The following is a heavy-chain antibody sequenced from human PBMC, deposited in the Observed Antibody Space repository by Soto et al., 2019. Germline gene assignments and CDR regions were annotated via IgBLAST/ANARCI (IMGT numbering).Heavy chain of an antibody. V-gene: IGHV2-5*02. CDR1: GFSLSSRGVG. J-gene: IGHJ4*02. D-gene: IGHD1-1*01. CDR2: IYWDDDK. Sequence: SGPTLVNPTETLTLTCTFSGFSLSSRGVGVGWIRQPPGKALEWLAFIYWDDDKRYRPSLKTRLTITKDTPKNQVVLTMANLDPVDTAIYFCAYSGQLGSRYEYWGQGTLVTVSS. CDR3: AYSGQLGSRYEY.